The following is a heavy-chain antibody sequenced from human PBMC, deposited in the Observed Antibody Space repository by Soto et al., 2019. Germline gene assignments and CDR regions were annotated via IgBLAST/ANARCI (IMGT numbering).Heavy chain of an antibody. CDR2: IIPIFGTA. J-gene: IGHJ4*02. D-gene: IGHD2-15*01. Sequence: QVQLVQSGAEVKKPGSSVKVSCKASGGTFSSYAISWVRQAPGQGLEWLGGIIPIFGTANYAQKFQGRVTITADESTRTSYMERSSLRSEDTAVYYCASAGCSGGSCYSPFDYWGQGTLVTVSS. CDR1: GGTFSSYA. V-gene: IGHV1-69*01. CDR3: ASAGCSGGSCYSPFDY.